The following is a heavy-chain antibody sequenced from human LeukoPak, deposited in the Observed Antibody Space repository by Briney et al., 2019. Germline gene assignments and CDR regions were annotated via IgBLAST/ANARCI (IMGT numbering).Heavy chain of an antibody. Sequence: GESLKISCKGSGYSFTSYWIAWVRQMSGKGLEWMGIIHPGNSDTRHSPSFQGQVTISADKSSSTAYLQWSSLKASDTAMYYCARTPDSYDSRGFQYWYFDLWGRGTQVTVSS. CDR3: ARTPDSYDSRGFQYWYFDL. D-gene: IGHD3-22*01. CDR2: IHPGNSDT. J-gene: IGHJ2*01. CDR1: GYSFTSYW. V-gene: IGHV5-51*01.